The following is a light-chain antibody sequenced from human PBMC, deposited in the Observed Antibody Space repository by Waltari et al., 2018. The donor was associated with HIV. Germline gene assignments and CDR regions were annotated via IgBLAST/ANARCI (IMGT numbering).Light chain of an antibody. V-gene: IGLV1-47*01. CDR1: SSNIGSYY. J-gene: IGLJ2*01. CDR3: AAWSGSLSGVV. Sequence: QSVLTQPPSASGTPGQRVTISCSGSSSNIGSYYVYWYQQLPGTAPKLLIYRNKPRPSGVPDRFSGSKSGTSGSLAISGLRSEDEADYFCAAWSGSLSGVVFGGGTKLTVL. CDR2: RNK.